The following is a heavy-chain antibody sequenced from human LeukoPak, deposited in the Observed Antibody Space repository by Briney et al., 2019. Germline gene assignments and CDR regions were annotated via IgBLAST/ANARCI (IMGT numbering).Heavy chain of an antibody. CDR2: IKQDGSEK. V-gene: IGHV3-7*01. J-gene: IGHJ4*02. CDR1: GFTFSNYW. Sequence: GGSLRLSRAASGFTFSNYWMSWVRQAPGKGLEWVANIKQDGSEKYYVDSVKGRFTISRDNANNSLYLQMNSLRAEDTAVYYCGKDSVSTVVAPVATSWGQGTLVTVSS. CDR3: GKDSVSTVVAPVATS. D-gene: IGHD2-2*01.